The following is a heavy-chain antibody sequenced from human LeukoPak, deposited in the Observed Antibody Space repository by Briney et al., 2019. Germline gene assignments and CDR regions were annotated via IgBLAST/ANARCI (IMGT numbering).Heavy chain of an antibody. J-gene: IGHJ6*02. D-gene: IGHD3-10*01. V-gene: IGHV3-21*01. CDR3: ASLGLLWFGELLSPPYYAMDV. CDR2: ISSSSSYI. Sequence: PGGSLRLSCAASGFTFSSYSMNWVRQAPGKGLEWVSSISSSSSYIYYADSVKGRFTISRDNAKNSLYLQMNSLRAEDTAVYYCASLGLLWFGELLSPPYYAMDVWGQGTTVTVSS. CDR1: GFTFSSYS.